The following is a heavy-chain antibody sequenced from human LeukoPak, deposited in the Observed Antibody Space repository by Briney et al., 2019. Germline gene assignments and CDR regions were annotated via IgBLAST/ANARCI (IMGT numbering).Heavy chain of an antibody. CDR2: ISDCGGST. CDR3: AKFMWSERTIIDY. J-gene: IGHJ4*02. Sequence: GGSLRLSCAASGFTFSSYAMTWVRQAPGKGLEWVSTISDCGGSTYYADSVKGRFTISRDNSKNTLYLQMNSLRAEDTAVYYCAKFMWSERTIIDYWAQGTLVTVSS. V-gene: IGHV3-23*01. CDR1: GFTFSSYA. D-gene: IGHD5-12*01.